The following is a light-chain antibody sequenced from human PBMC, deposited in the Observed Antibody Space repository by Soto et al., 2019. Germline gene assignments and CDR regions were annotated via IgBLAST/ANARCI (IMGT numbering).Light chain of an antibody. CDR3: TSYAGSNNFVV. CDR2: EVS. J-gene: IGLJ2*01. Sequence: QSVLTQPPSASGSPGQSVTISCTGTSSDVGGYNYVSWYQQHPGKAPKLMIYEVSKRPSGVPDRFSGSKSGNTASLTVYGRQAEDEADYYCTSYAGSNNFVVFGGGTKLTVL. CDR1: SSDVGGYNY. V-gene: IGLV2-8*01.